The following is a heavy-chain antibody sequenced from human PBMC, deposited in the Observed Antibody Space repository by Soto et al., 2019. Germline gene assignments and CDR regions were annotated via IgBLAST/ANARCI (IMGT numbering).Heavy chain of an antibody. Sequence: WGSLRHSCSASGFTFSSYAMHWVRQAPGKGLENVSSISTNRGSTHYADSVKGRFTISRDNSKNTQNLQMSSLRADDTAVYYCVKGEYYYDSSGYYPFDYWGQGTLVTVSS. J-gene: IGHJ4*02. CDR3: VKGEYYYDSSGYYPFDY. D-gene: IGHD3-22*01. CDR1: GFTFSSYA. V-gene: IGHV3-64D*06. CDR2: ISTNRGST.